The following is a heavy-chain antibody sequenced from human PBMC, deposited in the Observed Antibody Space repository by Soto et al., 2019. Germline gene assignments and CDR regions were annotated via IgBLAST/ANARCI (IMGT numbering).Heavy chain of an antibody. V-gene: IGHV1-58*01. D-gene: IGHD3-22*01. CDR1: GFTFTSSA. J-gene: IGHJ4*02. Sequence: QMPLVQSGPEVKKPGTSVKVSCKASGFTFTSSAVQWVRQARGQRLEWIGWIVVGSGNTNYAQKFQESGTITRHMSTSTAYMELSSLRSQDTAVYYCAELGPDYDSTHWGQGTLVTVSS. CDR3: AELGPDYDSTH. CDR2: IVVGSGNT.